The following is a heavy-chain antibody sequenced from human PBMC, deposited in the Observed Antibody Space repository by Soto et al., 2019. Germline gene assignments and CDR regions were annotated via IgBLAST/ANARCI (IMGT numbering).Heavy chain of an antibody. Sequence: QVQLVESGGGVVQPGRSLRLSCAASGFTFSSYGMHWVRQAPGKGLEWVAVISYDGSNKYYADSVKGRFTISRDNSKNTLYLQMNSLRAEDTAVYYCAKDHCGGDCYDWYFDLWGRGTLFTVSS. V-gene: IGHV3-30*18. CDR1: GFTFSSYG. D-gene: IGHD2-21*02. CDR3: AKDHCGGDCYDWYFDL. J-gene: IGHJ2*01. CDR2: ISYDGSNK.